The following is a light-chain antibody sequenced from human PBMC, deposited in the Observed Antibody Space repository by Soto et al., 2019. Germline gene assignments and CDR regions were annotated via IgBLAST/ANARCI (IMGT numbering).Light chain of an antibody. J-gene: IGLJ2*01. CDR2: DVS. CDR3: SSYTSSSTLWL. Sequence: QSALTQPASVSGSPGQSITISCTGTSSDVGGYNYVSWYQQHPGKAPKLMIYDVSNRPSGVSNRFSGSKSGNTASLTISGLQAEDEADYYCSSYTSSSTLWLFGGGTKLPS. CDR1: SSDVGGYNY. V-gene: IGLV2-14*01.